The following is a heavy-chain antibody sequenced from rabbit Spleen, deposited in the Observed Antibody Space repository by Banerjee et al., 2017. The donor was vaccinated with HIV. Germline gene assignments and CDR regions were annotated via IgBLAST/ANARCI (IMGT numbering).Heavy chain of an antibody. CDR1: GFTLSSYY. CDR2: IDPVFGIT. V-gene: IGHV1S7*01. D-gene: IGHD1-1*01. Sequence: QLKESGGGLVQPGGSLKLSCKASGFTLSSYYMNWVRQAPGKGLEWIGYIDPVFGITYYANWVNGRFTISRDNAQNTVFLQMTSLTTADTATYFCARAPDSGYWAVAFNLWGQGTLVTVS. CDR3: ARAPDSGYWAVAFNL. J-gene: IGHJ4*01.